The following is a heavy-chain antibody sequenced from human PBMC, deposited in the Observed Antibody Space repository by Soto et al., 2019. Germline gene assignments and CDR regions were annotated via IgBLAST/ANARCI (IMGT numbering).Heavy chain of an antibody. CDR1: GGTFSSYA. CDR3: ARGRGDCSGGSCYLNYYYYGMDV. CDR2: IIPIFGTA. D-gene: IGHD2-15*01. V-gene: IGHV1-69*06. J-gene: IGHJ6*02. Sequence: QVQLVQSGAEVKKPGSSVKVSCKASGGTFSSYAISWVRQAPGQGLEWMGGIIPIFGTANYAQKFQGRVTITADKSTRTAYMELSSLRSEDTAVYYCARGRGDCSGGSCYLNYYYYGMDVWGQGTTVTVSS.